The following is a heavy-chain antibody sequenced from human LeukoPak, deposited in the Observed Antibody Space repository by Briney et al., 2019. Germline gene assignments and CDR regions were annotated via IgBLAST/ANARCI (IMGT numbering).Heavy chain of an antibody. V-gene: IGHV1-18*01. J-gene: IGHJ4*02. CDR2: ISAYNGNT. CDR1: GYTFTSYG. D-gene: IGHD3-10*01. Sequence: ASVKVSYKASGYTFTSYGISWVRQAPGQGLEWMGWISAYNGNTNYAQKLQGRVTMTTDTSTSTAYMELRSLRSDDTAVYYCARSYYGSGTNPLDYWGQGTLVTVSS. CDR3: ARSYYGSGTNPLDY.